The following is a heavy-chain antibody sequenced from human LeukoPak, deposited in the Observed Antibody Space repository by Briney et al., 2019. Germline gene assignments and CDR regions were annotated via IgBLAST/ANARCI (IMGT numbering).Heavy chain of an antibody. D-gene: IGHD3-22*01. CDR3: AKGSYYDSSGSFYFDY. V-gene: IGHV3-23*01. J-gene: IGHJ4*02. CDR2: IPASGGNT. Sequence: GGSLRLSCAASGFTFSTYGMRWVRQALGKGLEWVSTIPASGGNTFYADSVKGRFTISRDNSKNTLYVQVNSLGTEDTAAYYCAKGSYYDSSGSFYFDYWGQGTLVTVSS. CDR1: GFTFSTYG.